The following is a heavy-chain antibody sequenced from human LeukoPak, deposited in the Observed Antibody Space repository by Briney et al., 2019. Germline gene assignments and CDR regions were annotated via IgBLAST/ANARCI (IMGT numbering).Heavy chain of an antibody. D-gene: IGHD3-10*01. Sequence: VASVKVSCTASGGTFSSYAISWVRQAPGQGLEWMGGIIPIFGTANYAQKFQGRVTITADESTSTAYMELSSLRSEDTAVCYCARERAFGELLMWYFDYWGQGTLVTVSS. CDR1: GGTFSSYA. CDR3: ARERAFGELLMWYFDY. CDR2: IIPIFGTA. V-gene: IGHV1-69*13. J-gene: IGHJ4*02.